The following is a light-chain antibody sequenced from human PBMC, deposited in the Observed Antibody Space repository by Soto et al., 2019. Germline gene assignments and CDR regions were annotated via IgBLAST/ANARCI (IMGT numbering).Light chain of an antibody. CDR2: DAS. V-gene: IGKV3-20*01. J-gene: IGKJ1*01. CDR3: QQYGSSPKT. CDR1: QSVGSSF. Sequence: EIVLTQSPGTLSLSPGERATLSSRASQSVGSSFLAWYQQKPGQAPRLLIHDASSRATGIPDRFSGSGSGTDLTITISRLEPEDFKVYYCQQYGSSPKTFGQGTKVDIK.